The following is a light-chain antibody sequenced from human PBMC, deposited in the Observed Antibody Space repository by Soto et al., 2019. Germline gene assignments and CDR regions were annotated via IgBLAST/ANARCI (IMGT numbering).Light chain of an antibody. CDR1: QGVGLD. Sequence: AIQMTQSPSSLSASVGDGVTITCRASQGVGLDLAWYQQKPGKAPNLLIYHASTLQSGVPSRFSGSGSGTDFTLTISSLQPEDFGTYYCLQDNSNPLSFGGGTKVGIK. J-gene: IGKJ4*01. V-gene: IGKV1-6*01. CDR3: LQDNSNPLS. CDR2: HAS.